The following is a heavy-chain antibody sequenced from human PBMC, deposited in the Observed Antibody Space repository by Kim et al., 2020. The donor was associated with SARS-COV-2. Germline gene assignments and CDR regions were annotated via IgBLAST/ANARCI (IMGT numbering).Heavy chain of an antibody. Sequence: GGSLRLSCAASGFTFSSYAMSWVRQAPGKGLEWVSAIRGSGGSTYYADSVKGRFTISRDNSKNTLYLQMNSLRAEDTAVYYCAKDWRDGYNPDAFDIWGQGTMVTVSS. J-gene: IGHJ3*02. CDR1: GFTFSSYA. CDR2: IRGSGGST. V-gene: IGHV3-23*01. CDR3: AKDWRDGYNPDAFDI. D-gene: IGHD5-12*01.